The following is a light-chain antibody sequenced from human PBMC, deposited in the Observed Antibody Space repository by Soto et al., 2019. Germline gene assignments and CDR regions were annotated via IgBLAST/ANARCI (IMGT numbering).Light chain of an antibody. CDR3: QQFGTSLLT. J-gene: IGKJ4*01. V-gene: IGKV3-20*01. CDR2: GAS. Sequence: EIMLTQSPGTLSLSPGERATLSCRASQSVSSSYLAWYQQKPGQAPRLLIYGASSRATGIPDRFSGSGSGTDFTLTISRLEPEDFAVYYCQQFGTSLLTFGGGTKVEIK. CDR1: QSVSSSY.